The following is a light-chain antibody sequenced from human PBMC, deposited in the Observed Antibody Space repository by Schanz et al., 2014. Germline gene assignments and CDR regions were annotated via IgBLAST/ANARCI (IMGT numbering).Light chain of an antibody. Sequence: EIVLTQSPATLSLSPGERATLSCRASQSISTYLAWYQQKPGQAPRLLIYDASNRATGIPARFSGSGSGTDFTLTISSLQAEDVAVYYCQQYYGLPLTFGGGTKVEIK. CDR1: QSISTY. CDR3: QQYYGLPLT. CDR2: DAS. J-gene: IGKJ4*01. V-gene: IGKV3-11*01.